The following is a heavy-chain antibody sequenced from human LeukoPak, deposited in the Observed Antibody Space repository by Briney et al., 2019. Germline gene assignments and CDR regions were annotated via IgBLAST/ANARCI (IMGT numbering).Heavy chain of an antibody. CDR3: ARDVHFSFDS. Sequence: GGSLRLSCAACGFSFNTYSMNWVRQAPGKGLEWVSYMRSNDNTIYYADSVRGRVTISSDNAQNSLYLQMNSLRAEDTAVYYCARDVHFSFDSWGQGTLVTVSS. V-gene: IGHV3-48*01. CDR1: GFSFNTYS. CDR2: MRSNDNTI. J-gene: IGHJ4*02.